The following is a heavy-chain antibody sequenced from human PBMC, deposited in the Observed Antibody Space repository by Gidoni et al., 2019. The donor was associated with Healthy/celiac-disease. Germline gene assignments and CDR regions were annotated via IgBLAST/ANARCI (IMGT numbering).Heavy chain of an antibody. D-gene: IGHD5-12*01. J-gene: IGHJ5*02. Sequence: QLQLQESGPGLVKPSEPLSLTCTVSGGSIRSSSYYWGWIRQPPGKGLEWIGRIYYSGSTYYNPSLKSRVTISVDTSKNHFSLKLSSVTASDTAVYYCARDGVAIVATGGDWFDPWGQGTLVTVSS. V-gene: IGHV4-39*07. CDR2: IYYSGST. CDR1: GGSIRSSSYY. CDR3: ARDGVAIVATGGDWFDP.